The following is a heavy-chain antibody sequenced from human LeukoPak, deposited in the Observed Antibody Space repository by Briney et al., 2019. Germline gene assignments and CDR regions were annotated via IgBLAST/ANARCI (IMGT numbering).Heavy chain of an antibody. CDR3: ARDSTHTTTYFDY. D-gene: IGHD4-17*01. CDR1: GGSISSYY. V-gene: IGHV4-4*07. J-gene: IGHJ4*02. CDR2: IYTSGST. Sequence: KPSETLSLTCTVSGGSISSYYWSWSRQPAGRGLEWIGRIYTSGSTNYNPSLKSRVTMSVDTSKNQFSLKLSSVTAADTAVYYCARDSTHTTTYFDYWGQGTLVTVSS.